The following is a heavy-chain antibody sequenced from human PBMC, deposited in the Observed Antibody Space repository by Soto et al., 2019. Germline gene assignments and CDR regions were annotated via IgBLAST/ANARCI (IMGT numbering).Heavy chain of an antibody. Sequence: SVKVSCKTSGGTFSSYAISWVRQAPGQGLEWMGGIIPIFGTANYAQKFQGRVTITADESTSTAYMELSSLRSEDTAVYYCVYDSSGYCFDYCGQGTLVTVSS. CDR3: VYDSSGYCFDY. CDR1: GGTFSSYA. V-gene: IGHV1-69*13. CDR2: IIPIFGTA. D-gene: IGHD3-22*01. J-gene: IGHJ4*02.